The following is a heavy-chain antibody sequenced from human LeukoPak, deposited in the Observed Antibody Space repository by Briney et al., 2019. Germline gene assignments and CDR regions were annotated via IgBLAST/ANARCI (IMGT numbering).Heavy chain of an antibody. CDR2: VWYDGSSK. Sequence: GGSLRLSCAASGFTFSTYGMHWVRQAPGKGLEWVALVWYDGSSKYYVDSVKGRFTITRDNSKSTLYLQMNNLRAEDTAVYYCARDGIVGKKGVFDIWGQGTMVTVSS. CDR1: GFTFSTYG. CDR3: ARDGIVGKKGVFDI. V-gene: IGHV3-33*01. J-gene: IGHJ3*02. D-gene: IGHD1-26*01.